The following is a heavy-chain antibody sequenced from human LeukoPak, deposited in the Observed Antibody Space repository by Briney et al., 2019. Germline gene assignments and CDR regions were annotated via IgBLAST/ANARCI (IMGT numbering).Heavy chain of an antibody. J-gene: IGHJ4*02. CDR2: ISAKRGKT. CDR1: GYIFTTYD. V-gene: IGHV1-18*01. CDR3: ARGSPYDYGDFDY. D-gene: IGHD4-17*01. Sequence: ASVKVSCKASGYIFTTYDITWVRQAPGQGLEWMGWISAKRGKTNYAQKLQGRVTMTTDTSTSIVYMELRSLRSDDTAVYYCARGSPYDYGDFDYWGRGTLVTVSS.